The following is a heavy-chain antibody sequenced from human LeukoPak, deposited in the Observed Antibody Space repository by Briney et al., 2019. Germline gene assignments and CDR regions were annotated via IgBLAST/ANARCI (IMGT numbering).Heavy chain of an antibody. V-gene: IGHV4-31*03. D-gene: IGHD2-2*01. CDR2: IYYSGST. J-gene: IGHJ4*02. CDR1: GGSISSGGYY. Sequence: PSQTLSLTCTVSGGSISSGGYYWSWIRQHPGKGLEWIGYIYYSGSTYYNPSLKSRVTISVDTSKNQFSLKLSSVTAADTAVYYCARNVHDCSSTSCTVGFDYRGQGTLVTVSS. CDR3: ARNVHDCSSTSCTVGFDY.